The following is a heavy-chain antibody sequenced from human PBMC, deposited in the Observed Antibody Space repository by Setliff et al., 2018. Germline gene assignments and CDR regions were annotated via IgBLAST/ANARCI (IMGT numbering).Heavy chain of an antibody. J-gene: IGHJ4*02. CDR3: AREALQRAGLYFFDI. Sequence: GASVKVSCKASGGTFNTYGLSWVRQAPGQGLEWMGGIIPIIGEPNYAQKFQGRVTITADESTSTAYMELRSLKPEDTAVYYCAREALQRAGLYFFDIWGRGMLVTVSS. CDR2: IIPIIGEP. CDR1: GGTFNTYG. D-gene: IGHD3-10*01. V-gene: IGHV1-69*13.